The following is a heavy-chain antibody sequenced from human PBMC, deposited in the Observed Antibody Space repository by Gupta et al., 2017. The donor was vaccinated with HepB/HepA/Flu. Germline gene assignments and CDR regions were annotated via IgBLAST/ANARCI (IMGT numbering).Heavy chain of an antibody. J-gene: IGHJ4*02. CDR1: GFSSSCSD. Sequence: EVHLLESGGGLVQPGGSLTLSCAASGFSSSCSDMTWVRPAPGKGLEWVSGLKSSVSDGTAYYADSVKGRFTISRDNSKNTLYLQMNSLKAEDTAVYYCAKDLTGTYPDYFDSWGQGTLVTVSS. CDR3: AKDLTGTYPDYFDS. V-gene: IGHV3-23*01. CDR2: LKSSVSDGTA. D-gene: IGHD1-26*01.